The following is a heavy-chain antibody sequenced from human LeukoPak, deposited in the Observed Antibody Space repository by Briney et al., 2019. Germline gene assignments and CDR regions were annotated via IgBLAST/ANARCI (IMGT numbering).Heavy chain of an antibody. D-gene: IGHD6-19*01. V-gene: IGHV4-4*07. CDR2: IQTSGST. CDR3: ARAPGAKYSSVWYDY. CDR1: GGSISSYY. J-gene: IGHJ4*02. Sequence: SETLSLTCTVSGGSISSYYWSWIRQPAGKGLEWIWRIQTSGSTNYNPSLKSRVTMSVDTSKNQFSLKLSSVTAADTAVYYCARAPGAKYSSVWYDYWGQGTLVTVSS.